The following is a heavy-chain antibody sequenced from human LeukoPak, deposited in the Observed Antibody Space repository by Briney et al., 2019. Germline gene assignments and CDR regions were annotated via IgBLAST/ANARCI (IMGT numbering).Heavy chain of an antibody. V-gene: IGHV4-59*02. CDR3: ARGNYDSRGDSNALDI. CDR2: IHYSWST. Sequence: SETLSLTCTVSGDSVTSAHWSWIRQPPGKGLEWIGYIHYSWSTNSKPFLNSRVTMSVDTSKNQFSLKLTSVTAADTAMYYCARGNYDSRGDSNALDIWGQGTMVTVSS. D-gene: IGHD3-22*01. CDR1: GDSVTSAH. J-gene: IGHJ3*02.